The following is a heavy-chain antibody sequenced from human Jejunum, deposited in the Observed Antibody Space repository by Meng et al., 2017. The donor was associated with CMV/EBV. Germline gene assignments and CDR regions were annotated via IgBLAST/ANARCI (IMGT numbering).Heavy chain of an antibody. CDR1: SYA. CDR2: IFPVRGEA. V-gene: IGHV1-69*04. Sequence: SYAVSWVRQAPGQGLEWMGRIFPVRGEAHHAQKFQGRVTITADTSTSTAYMELRSLTSEDTAVYYCAGRCSSMSCFSGGIAYGMDVWGQGTTVTVSS. D-gene: IGHD2-2*01. J-gene: IGHJ6*02. CDR3: AGRCSSMSCFSGGIAYGMDV.